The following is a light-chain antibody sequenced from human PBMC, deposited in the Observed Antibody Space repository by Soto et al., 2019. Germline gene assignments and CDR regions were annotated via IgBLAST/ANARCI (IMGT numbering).Light chain of an antibody. Sequence: DIQMTQSPSTLSASVGARVPITCRASQSISSWLAWYQQKLGRAPRLLIYDASSLESGVPSRFSGSGYGTEFTLTISSLQPDDFATYYCQQYNTYSSLTVGGGTKVDIK. CDR1: QSISSW. J-gene: IGKJ4*01. CDR2: DAS. V-gene: IGKV1-5*01. CDR3: QQYNTYSSLT.